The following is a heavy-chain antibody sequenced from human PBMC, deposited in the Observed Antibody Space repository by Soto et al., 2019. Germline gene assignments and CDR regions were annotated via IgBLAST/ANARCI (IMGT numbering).Heavy chain of an antibody. V-gene: IGHV3-9*01. CDR2: ISWNSGGM. Sequence: EVQLVESGGGLEQPGRSLRLSCAASGFNINDYAIHWVRQAPGKGLEWVSGISWNSGGMVVADSVKGRFSSSRDNATNSAYLQMNSLRIEDTALYYCARRWKGLVRTFDICGQGTMVTVSS. CDR1: GFNINDYA. J-gene: IGHJ3*02. D-gene: IGHD6-19*01. CDR3: ARRWKGLVRTFDI.